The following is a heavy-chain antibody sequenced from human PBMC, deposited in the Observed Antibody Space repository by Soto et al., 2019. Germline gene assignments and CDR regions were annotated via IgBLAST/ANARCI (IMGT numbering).Heavy chain of an antibody. V-gene: IGHV1-18*01. CDR3: ARDYDYIWGSYRPPSYFDY. D-gene: IGHD3-16*02. Sequence: ASVKVSCKASGYTFTSYGISWVRQAPGQGLEWMGWISAYNGNTNYAQKLQGRVTMTTDTSTSTAYMELRSLRSDDTAVYYCARDYDYIWGSYRPPSYFDYWGQGTLVNVSS. CDR1: GYTFTSYG. J-gene: IGHJ4*02. CDR2: ISAYNGNT.